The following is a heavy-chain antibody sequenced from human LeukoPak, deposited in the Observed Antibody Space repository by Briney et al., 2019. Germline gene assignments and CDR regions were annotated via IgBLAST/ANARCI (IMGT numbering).Heavy chain of an antibody. J-gene: IGHJ4*02. CDR2: IYSGGST. V-gene: IGHV3-53*01. Sequence: GGSLRLSCAASGFTVSSNYMSWVRQAPGKGLEWVSVIYSGGSTYYADYVKGRFTISKDNSKNKQYLQMNSLRAEDTAVYYCARENSAYPDSLNWGQGTLVTVSS. CDR1: GFTVSSNY. D-gene: IGHD1-14*01. CDR3: ARENSAYPDSLN.